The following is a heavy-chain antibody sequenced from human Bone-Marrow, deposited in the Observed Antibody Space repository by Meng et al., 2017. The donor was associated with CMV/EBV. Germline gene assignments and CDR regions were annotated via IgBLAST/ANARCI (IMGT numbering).Heavy chain of an antibody. CDR2: IYFTGST. V-gene: IGHV4-59*01. CDR1: GDSINSYY. Sequence: SETLSLTCTVSGDSINSYYWTWIRQPPGKGLEYIGYIYFTGSTNYNPSLKSRITMSVDTSKNQSSLKLRSVTAADTAVYYCASASNGRGWFDPWGQGTLVTFSS. CDR3: ASASNGRGWFDP. J-gene: IGHJ5*02. D-gene: IGHD2-8*01.